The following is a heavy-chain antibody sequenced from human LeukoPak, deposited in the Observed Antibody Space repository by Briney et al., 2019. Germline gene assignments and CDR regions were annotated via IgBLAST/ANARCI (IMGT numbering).Heavy chain of an antibody. V-gene: IGHV4-34*01. J-gene: IGHJ6*03. CDR3: ARKSGTFGVVYYYYYMDV. D-gene: IGHD3-3*01. Sequence: SETLSLTCAVYGGSFNDYYWTWIRQSLGKGLEWIGEINHSGSTSYNPSLKSRVTISVDASKSQFSLKLSSVTAADTAVYYCARKSGTFGVVYYYYYMDVWGKGTTVTVSS. CDR1: GGSFNDYY. CDR2: INHSGST.